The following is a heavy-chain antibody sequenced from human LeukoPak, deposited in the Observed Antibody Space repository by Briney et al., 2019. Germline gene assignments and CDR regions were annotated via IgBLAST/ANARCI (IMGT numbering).Heavy chain of an antibody. V-gene: IGHV3-33*06. CDR3: AKDPYCSSTSCSIGG. J-gene: IGHJ4*02. CDR1: GFTFSSYG. D-gene: IGHD2-2*01. CDR2: IWYDGSKK. Sequence: GRSLRLSCAASGFTFSSYGMHWVRQAPGKGLEWVAVIWYDGSKKYYADSVKGRFTISRDNSRNTLYLQMNSLRAEDTAVYYCAKDPYCSSTSCSIGGWGQGTLVTVSS.